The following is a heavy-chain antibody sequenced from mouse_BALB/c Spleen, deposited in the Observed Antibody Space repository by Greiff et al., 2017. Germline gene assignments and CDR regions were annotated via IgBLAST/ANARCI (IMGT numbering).Heavy chain of an antibody. V-gene: IGHV2-9*02. CDR1: GFSLTSYG. CDR2: IWAGGST. CDR3: AREGYYGPYAMDY. Sequence: QVQLKESGPGLVAPSQSLSITCTVSGFSLTSYGVHWVRQPPGKGLEWLGVIWAGGSTNYNSALMSRLSISKDNSKSQVFLKMNSLQTDDTAMYYCAREGYYGPYAMDYWGQGTSVTVSS. D-gene: IGHD1-2*01. J-gene: IGHJ4*01.